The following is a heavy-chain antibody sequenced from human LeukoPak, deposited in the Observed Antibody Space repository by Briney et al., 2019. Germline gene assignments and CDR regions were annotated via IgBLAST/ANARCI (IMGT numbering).Heavy chain of an antibody. CDR2: ISAYNGNT. D-gene: IGHD3-22*01. Sequence: ASVKVSCKASGYTFTSYGISWVRQAPGQGLEWMGWISAYNGNTNYAQKLQGRVTMTTDTSTSTAYMELRSLRSDDTAVYYCARDGGGGYYDSSGSLDYWGQGTLVTVSS. CDR1: GYTFTSYG. CDR3: ARDGGGGYYDSSGSLDY. J-gene: IGHJ4*02. V-gene: IGHV1-18*01.